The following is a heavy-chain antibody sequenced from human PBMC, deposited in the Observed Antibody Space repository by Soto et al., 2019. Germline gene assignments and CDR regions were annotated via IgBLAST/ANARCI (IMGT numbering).Heavy chain of an antibody. CDR1: GFTFSSYG. J-gene: IGHJ6*02. D-gene: IGHD3-16*01. V-gene: IGHV3-33*06. CDR2: IWYDGSST. Sequence: PGGSLRLSCAASGFTFSSYGMHWVRQAPGKGLEWVAVIWYDGSSTYYADSVKGRFTISRDNSKNTLYLQMNSLRAEDTAVYYCAKEAVMTPYYYYYYGMAVWGQGTTVTVSS. CDR3: AKEAVMTPYYYYYYGMAV.